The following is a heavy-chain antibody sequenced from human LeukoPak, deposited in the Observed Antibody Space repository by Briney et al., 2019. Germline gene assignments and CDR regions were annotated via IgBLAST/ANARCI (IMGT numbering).Heavy chain of an antibody. V-gene: IGHV4-34*01. CDR1: GGSFSGYY. CDR2: INHSGST. D-gene: IGHD6-19*01. J-gene: IGHJ4*02. CDR3: ARYGIAVATFDY. Sequence: SETLSLTCAVYGGSFSGYYWSWIRQPPGKGPEWIGEINHSGSTNYNPSLKSRVTISVDKSKNQFSLKLSSVTAADTAVYYCARYGIAVATFDYWGQGTLVTISS.